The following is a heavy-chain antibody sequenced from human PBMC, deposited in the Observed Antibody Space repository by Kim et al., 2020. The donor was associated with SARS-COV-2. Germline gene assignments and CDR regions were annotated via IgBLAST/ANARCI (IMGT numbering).Heavy chain of an antibody. V-gene: IGHV4-34*01. CDR2: INHSGST. D-gene: IGHD3-10*01. CDR1: GGSFSGYH. J-gene: IGHJ6*01. CDR3: SRGVLLWYSYG. Sequence: SETLSLTCGVYGGSFSGYHWSWICQRPGKGLERIGVINHSGSTNYNSSLKSRVTTSVYMSENQLSLKLTSVTAVDTAADDCSRGVLLWYSYG.